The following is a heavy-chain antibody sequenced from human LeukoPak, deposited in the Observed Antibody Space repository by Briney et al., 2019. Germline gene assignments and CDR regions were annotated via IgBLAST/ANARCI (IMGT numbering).Heavy chain of an antibody. V-gene: IGHV4-34*01. CDR1: GGSFSGYY. D-gene: IGHD2-15*01. CDR3: SRDPTVVLAAIPS. CDR2: INHSGST. Sequence: SETLSLTCAVYGGSFSGYYWSWIRQPPGKGLEWIGEINHSGSTNYNPSLKSRVTISVDTSKNQFSLKLSSVTAADTAVYYCSRDPTVVLAAIPSWGQGTLVTVSS. J-gene: IGHJ4*02.